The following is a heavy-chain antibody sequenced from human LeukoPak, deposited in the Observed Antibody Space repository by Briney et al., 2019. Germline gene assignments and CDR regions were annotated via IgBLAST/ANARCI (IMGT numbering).Heavy chain of an antibody. CDR2: IYYSGST. J-gene: IGHJ4*02. CDR3: ARDPRRAGFDY. CDR1: GGSIGSSSYY. Sequence: SETLSLTCTVSGGSIGSSSYYWGWIRQPPGKGLEWIGSIYYSGSTYYNPSLKSRVTISVDTSKNQFSLKLSSVTAADTAVYYCARDPRRAGFDYWGQGTLVTVSS. V-gene: IGHV4-39*07.